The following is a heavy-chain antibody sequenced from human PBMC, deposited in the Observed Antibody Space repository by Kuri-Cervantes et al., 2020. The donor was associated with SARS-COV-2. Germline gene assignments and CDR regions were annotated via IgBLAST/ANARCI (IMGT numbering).Heavy chain of an antibody. V-gene: IGHV3-48*01. D-gene: IGHD5-18*01. CDR2: ISSSSNTI. CDR3: ARGFRGYSYGDAFDI. J-gene: IGHJ3*02. Sequence: GGSLRLSCVASGFTLSRYSMTWVRQAQGKGREWVSYISSSSNTIYYADSVKVRSTISRDNAKNSLYLQMNSLRAEDAAVYYCARGFRGYSYGDAFDIWGQGTMVTVSS. CDR1: GFTLSRYS.